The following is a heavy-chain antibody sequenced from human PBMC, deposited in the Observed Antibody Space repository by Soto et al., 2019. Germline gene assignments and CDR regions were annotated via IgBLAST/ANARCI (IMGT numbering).Heavy chain of an antibody. CDR3: ARDRAYSSPWVSYGMDV. D-gene: IGHD6-13*01. V-gene: IGHV3-33*01. J-gene: IGHJ6*02. Sequence: QVQLVESGGGVVQPGRSLRLSCAASGFTFSSYGMHWVRQAPGKGLEWVAVIWYDGSNKYYADSVKGRFTISRDNSKNTLYLQMNSLRAEDTAVYYCARDRAYSSPWVSYGMDVWGQGTTVTVSS. CDR2: IWYDGSNK. CDR1: GFTFSSYG.